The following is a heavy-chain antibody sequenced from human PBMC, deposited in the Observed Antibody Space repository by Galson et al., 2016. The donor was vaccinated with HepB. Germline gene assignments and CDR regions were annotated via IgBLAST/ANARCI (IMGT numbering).Heavy chain of an antibody. CDR2: IDYSGRP. Sequence: SETLSLTCAVSGGSVDTRPYFWVWIRRSPGKGLQWIGSIDYSGRPYYNPSLASRLSISVDPSKNQFSLWLSTVSATDTAVYFWGGAEAGSFGRDWGQGTLVTVSS. CDR1: GGSVDTRPYF. J-gene: IGHJ4*02. CDR3: GGAEAGSFGRD. V-gene: IGHV4-39*01. D-gene: IGHD1-26*01.